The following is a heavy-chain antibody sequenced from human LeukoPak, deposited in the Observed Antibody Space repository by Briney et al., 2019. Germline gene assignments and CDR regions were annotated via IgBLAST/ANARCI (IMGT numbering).Heavy chain of an antibody. CDR2: ISAYNGNT. J-gene: IGHJ4*02. Sequence: ASVKVSXKASGYTFTSYGISWVRQAPGQGLEWMGWISAYNGNTNYAQKLQGRVTMTTDTSTSTAYMELRSLRSDDTAVYYCALVVPAADNFDYWGQGTLVTVSS. CDR1: GYTFTSYG. V-gene: IGHV1-18*01. CDR3: ALVVPAADNFDY. D-gene: IGHD2-2*01.